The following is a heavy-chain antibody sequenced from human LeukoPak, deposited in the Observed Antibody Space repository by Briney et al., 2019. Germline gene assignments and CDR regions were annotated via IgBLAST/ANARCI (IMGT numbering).Heavy chain of an antibody. CDR3: ARGSALRGYSYGFDY. Sequence: GASVKVSCKAFGYIFTNFGITWVRQAPGQGLEWMGWISAYNGDTKYGQSFQGRVTMTTDTSTSTAYMDLRSLSSDDTAVYYCARGSALRGYSYGFDYWGQGTLITASS. D-gene: IGHD5-18*01. CDR1: GYIFTNFG. CDR2: ISAYNGDT. J-gene: IGHJ4*02. V-gene: IGHV1-18*01.